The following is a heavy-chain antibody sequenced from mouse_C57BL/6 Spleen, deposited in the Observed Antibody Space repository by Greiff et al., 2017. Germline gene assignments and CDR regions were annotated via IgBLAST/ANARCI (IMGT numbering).Heavy chain of an antibody. J-gene: IGHJ4*01. CDR3: TRSTTVVALYYYAMDY. CDR2: IDPETGGT. Sequence: QVQLQQSGAELVRPGASVTLSCKASGYTFTDYEMHWVKQTPVHGLEWIGAIDPETGGTAYNQKFKGKAILTADKSSSTAYMELRSLTSEDSAVYYCTRSTTVVALYYYAMDYWGQGTSVTVSS. V-gene: IGHV1-15*01. CDR1: GYTFTDYE. D-gene: IGHD1-1*01.